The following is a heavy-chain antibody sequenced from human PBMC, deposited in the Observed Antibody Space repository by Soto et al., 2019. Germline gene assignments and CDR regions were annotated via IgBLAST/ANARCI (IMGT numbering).Heavy chain of an antibody. D-gene: IGHD3-3*01. V-gene: IGHV3-23*01. J-gene: IGHJ4*02. CDR2: ISGSGGST. Sequence: GGSLRLSCAASGFTFSSYTMSWVRQAPGKGLEWVSAISGSGGSTYYADSVKGRFTISRDNSKNTLYLQMNSLRAEDTAVYYCAKDKRDLRFLEWSYYFDYWGQGTLVTVSS. CDR1: GFTFSSYT. CDR3: AKDKRDLRFLEWSYYFDY.